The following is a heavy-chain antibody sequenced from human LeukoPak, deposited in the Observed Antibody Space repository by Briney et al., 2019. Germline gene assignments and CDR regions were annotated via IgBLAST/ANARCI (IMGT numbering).Heavy chain of an antibody. Sequence: ASVKVSCKASGYTFTSYGISWVRQAPGQGLEWMGWISAYNGNTNYAQKLQGRVTMTTDTSTSTAYMELSRLRSDDTAVYYCARGSVYYDSSGYYLDYFDYWGQGTLVTVSS. CDR2: ISAYNGNT. V-gene: IGHV1-18*01. J-gene: IGHJ4*02. D-gene: IGHD3-22*01. CDR3: ARGSVYYDSSGYYLDYFDY. CDR1: GYTFTSYG.